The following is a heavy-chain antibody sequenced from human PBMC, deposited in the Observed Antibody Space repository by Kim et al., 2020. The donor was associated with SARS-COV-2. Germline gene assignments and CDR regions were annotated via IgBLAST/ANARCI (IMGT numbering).Heavy chain of an antibody. J-gene: IGHJ4*02. V-gene: IGHV3-23*01. D-gene: IGHD5-12*01. CDR1: GFTFSSYA. CDR2: ISGSGGST. CDR3: AKAGDIVATFMIDYFDY. Sequence: GGSLRLSCAASGFTFSSYAMSWVRQAPGKGLEWVSAISGSGGSTYYADSVKGRFTISRDNSKNTLYLQMNSLRAEDTAVYYCAKAGDIVATFMIDYFDYWGQGTLVTVSS.